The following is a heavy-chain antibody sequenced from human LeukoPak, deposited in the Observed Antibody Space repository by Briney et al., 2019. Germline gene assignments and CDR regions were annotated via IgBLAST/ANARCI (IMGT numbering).Heavy chain of an antibody. CDR1: GFTFCDYV. D-gene: IGHD3-3*01. V-gene: IGHV3-49*03. Sequence: HPGGSLRLSCTTSGFTFCDYVVSWFRQAPGKGLEWVGFIRSKPYGGTTEYAASVKGRFTISRDDSKSIAYLQMNSLKTEDTAVYYCTRGSDSIFGVARDGFDYWGQGTLVTVSS. J-gene: IGHJ4*02. CDR2: IRSKPYGGTT. CDR3: TRGSDSIFGVARDGFDY.